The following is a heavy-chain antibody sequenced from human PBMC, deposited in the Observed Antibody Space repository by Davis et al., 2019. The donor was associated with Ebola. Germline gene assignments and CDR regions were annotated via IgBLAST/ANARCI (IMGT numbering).Heavy chain of an antibody. CDR3: ARDITMNNWFDP. Sequence: ASVKVSCKASGYTFTSYGISWVRQAPGQGLEWMVWISAYNGNTNYAQKLQGRVTMTTDTSTSTAYMELRSLRSDDTAVYYCARDITMNNWFDPWGQGTLVTVSS. J-gene: IGHJ5*02. CDR1: GYTFTSYG. CDR2: ISAYNGNT. V-gene: IGHV1-18*04. D-gene: IGHD3-22*01.